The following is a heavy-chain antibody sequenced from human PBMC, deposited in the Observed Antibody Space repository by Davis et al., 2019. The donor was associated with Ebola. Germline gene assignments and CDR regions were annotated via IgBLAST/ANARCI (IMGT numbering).Heavy chain of an antibody. CDR2: VYTSGST. CDR1: GGSISSSY. V-gene: IGHV4-4*07. CDR3: ARGPPYYCRGGRCYSYYFDS. J-gene: IGHJ4*02. D-gene: IGHD2-15*01. Sequence: PSETLSLTCTVSGGSISSSYWSWIRQPAGTGLEWIGRVYTSGSTTYNPSLRSRVTMSVDTSINQFSLKLNSVTAADTAVSFSARGPPYYCRGGRCYSYYFDSWGQGTLVTVSS.